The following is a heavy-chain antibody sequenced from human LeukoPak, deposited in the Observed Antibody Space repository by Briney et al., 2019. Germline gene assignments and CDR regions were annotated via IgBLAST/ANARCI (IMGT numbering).Heavy chain of an antibody. V-gene: IGHV4-34*01. J-gene: IGHJ5*02. CDR2: INDSGNT. D-gene: IGHD1-26*01. CDR3: ARAKDTIGSYWFDP. Sequence: GSLRLSCAASGFTFSDYYMSWIRQAPGKGLEWIAEINDSGNTNQNPSLKSRVTVSVDTSKNQFSLKLSSVTAADTAVYYCARAKDTIGSYWFDPWGQGTLVTVSS. CDR1: GFTFSDYY.